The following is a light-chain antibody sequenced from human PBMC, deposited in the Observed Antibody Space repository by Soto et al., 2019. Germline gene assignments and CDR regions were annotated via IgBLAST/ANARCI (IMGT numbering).Light chain of an antibody. V-gene: IGLV1-40*01. CDR3: QSSDSSQPAYVV. Sequence: QSVLTQPPSVSGAPGQRVTISCTGSSSNIGTGYLVHCYQQIPATAPKLLIYADTNRPSGVPDRFSGAKYGTSASLAITGLQAEDEAYYYCQSSDSSQPAYVVFGGGTKLTVL. CDR2: ADT. CDR1: SSNIGTGYL. J-gene: IGLJ2*01.